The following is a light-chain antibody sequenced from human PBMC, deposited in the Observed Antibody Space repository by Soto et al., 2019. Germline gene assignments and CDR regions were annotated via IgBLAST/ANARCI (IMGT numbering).Light chain of an antibody. CDR1: SSDVGGYNY. Sequence: QSALTQPASVSGSPGQSITISCTGTSSDVGGYNYVSWYQQHPGRAPKIMICEVSNRPSGVSNRFSGSKSGNTASLTISGLQAEDEADYYCSSYTSTSTLVFGTGTKVTVL. J-gene: IGLJ1*01. CDR2: EVS. V-gene: IGLV2-14*01. CDR3: SSYTSTSTLV.